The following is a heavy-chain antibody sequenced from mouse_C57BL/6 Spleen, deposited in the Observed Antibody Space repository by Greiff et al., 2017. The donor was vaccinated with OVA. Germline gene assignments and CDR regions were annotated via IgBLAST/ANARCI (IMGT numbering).Heavy chain of an antibody. D-gene: IGHD4-1*01. CDR3: ARSLTGNDY. Sequence: VQLQQSGAELVRPGTSVKLSCKASGYTFTSYWMHWVKQRPGQGLEWIGVIDPSDSYTNYNQKFKGKATLTVDTSSSTAYMQLSSLTSEDSAVYDCARSLTGNDYWGQGTTRTVSS. J-gene: IGHJ2*01. CDR1: GYTFTSYW. V-gene: IGHV1-59*01. CDR2: IDPSDSYT.